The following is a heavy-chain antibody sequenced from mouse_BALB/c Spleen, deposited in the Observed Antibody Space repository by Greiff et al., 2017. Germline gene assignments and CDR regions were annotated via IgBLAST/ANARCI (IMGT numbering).Heavy chain of an antibody. CDR3: ARDQGNWHYFDY. CDR2: IWAGGST. Sequence: VQRVESGPGLVAPSQSLSITCTVSGFSLTSYGVHWVRQPPGKGLEWLGVIWAGGSTNYNSALMSRLSISKDNSKSQVFLKMNSLQTDDTAMYYCARDQGNWHYFDYWGQGTTLTVSS. V-gene: IGHV2-9*02. CDR1: GFSLTSYG. D-gene: IGHD2-1*01. J-gene: IGHJ2*01.